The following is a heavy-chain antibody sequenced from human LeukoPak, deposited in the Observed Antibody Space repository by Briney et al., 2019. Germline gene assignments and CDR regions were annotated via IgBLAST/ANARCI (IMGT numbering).Heavy chain of an antibody. V-gene: IGHV4-61*02. CDR1: GGSISSGSYY. Sequence: SQTLSLTCTVSGGSISSGSYYWIWIRQPAGKGLEWIVRIYTSGSTNYNPSLKSRVTISVDTSKNQFSLKLSSVTAADTAVYYCAREPRNVVVVPAAIGFDPWGQGTLVTVSS. J-gene: IGHJ5*02. CDR2: IYTSGST. D-gene: IGHD2-2*01. CDR3: AREPRNVVVVPAAIGFDP.